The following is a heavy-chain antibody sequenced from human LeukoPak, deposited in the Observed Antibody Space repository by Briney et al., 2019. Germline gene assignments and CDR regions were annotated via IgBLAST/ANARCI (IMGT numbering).Heavy chain of an antibody. V-gene: IGHV3-48*04. CDR1: GFTFSNAW. J-gene: IGHJ6*04. CDR3: AELGITMIGGV. Sequence: PGGSLRLSCAASGFTFSNAWMAWVRQAPGKGLEWVSYISSSGSTIYYADSVKGRFTISRDNAKNSLYLQMNSLRAEDTAVYYCAELGITMIGGVWGKGTTVTISS. D-gene: IGHD3-10*02. CDR2: ISSSGSTI.